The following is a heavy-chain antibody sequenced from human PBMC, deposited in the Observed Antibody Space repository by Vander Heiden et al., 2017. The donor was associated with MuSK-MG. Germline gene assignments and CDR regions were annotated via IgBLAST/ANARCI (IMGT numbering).Heavy chain of an antibody. J-gene: IGHJ3*02. CDR2: IFANDEK. CDR3: ARGPTVVTGDQDAGDI. V-gene: IGHV2-26*01. Sequence: QVTLQESGPVLVKPTETLTLTCTVSGFSLSNARMGVSWIRQPPGKALEWLAHIFANDEKSYSTSLKRRLTISKDTSKSQVVLTMTNMDPVDTATYYCARGPTVVTGDQDAGDIWGQGTMGNV. D-gene: IGHD4-17*01. CDR1: GFSLSNARMG.